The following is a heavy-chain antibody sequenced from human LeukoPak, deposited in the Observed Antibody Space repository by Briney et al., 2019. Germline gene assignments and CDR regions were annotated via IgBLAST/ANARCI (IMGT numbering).Heavy chain of an antibody. J-gene: IGHJ3*01. CDR3: ARPTSSGWYSH. CDR1: GFTFSSYA. CDR2: ITGSSRTK. D-gene: IGHD6-19*01. Sequence: GGSLRLSCAASGFTFSSYAMSWVRQAPGKGLEWVSYITGSSRTKSYADPVKGRLTISRDNAENSVYLQMNSLRAEDTAVYYCARPTSSGWYSHWGQGTMVTVSS. V-gene: IGHV3-48*01.